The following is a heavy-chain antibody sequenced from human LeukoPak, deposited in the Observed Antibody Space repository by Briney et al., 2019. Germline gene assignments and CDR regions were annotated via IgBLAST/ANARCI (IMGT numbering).Heavy chain of an antibody. D-gene: IGHD1-26*01. CDR2: INPNSGGT. Sequence: GASVKVSWKTSGYSFTDYYMHWVRQAPGQGLEWMGWINPNSGGTSTAQKFQGRITMTRDTSITTVYMEVSWLTSDDTAIYYCARADRLDGSPYLIGPWGQGTLVTVSS. CDR1: GYSFTDYY. V-gene: IGHV1-2*02. J-gene: IGHJ5*02. CDR3: ARADRLDGSPYLIGP.